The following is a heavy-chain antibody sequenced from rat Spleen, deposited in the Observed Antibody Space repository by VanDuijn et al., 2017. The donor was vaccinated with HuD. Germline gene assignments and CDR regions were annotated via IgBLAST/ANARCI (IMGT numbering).Heavy chain of an antibody. Sequence: EVQLVESDGGLVQPGRSLKLSCAASGFTFSDYYMAWVRQAPTKGLEWVATISYDGSSTYYRDSVKGRFTISRDNAKSTLYLQMDSLRSEDTATYYCARRSRGFAYWGQGTLVTVSS. CDR1: GFTFSDYY. J-gene: IGHJ3*01. V-gene: IGHV5-29*01. D-gene: IGHD1-12*01. CDR3: ARRSRGFAY. CDR2: ISYDGSST.